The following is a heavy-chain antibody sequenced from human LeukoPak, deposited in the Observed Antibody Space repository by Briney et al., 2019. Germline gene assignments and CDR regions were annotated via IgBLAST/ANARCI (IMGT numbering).Heavy chain of an antibody. CDR1: GFTVSSNY. Sequence: PGGSLRLSCAASGFTVSSNYMSWVRQAPGKGLGWVSVIYSGGSTYYADSVKGRFTISRDNSKNTLYLQMNSLRAEDTAVYYCASGYSSGWYPFDYWGQGTLVTVSS. D-gene: IGHD6-19*01. J-gene: IGHJ4*02. CDR2: IYSGGST. CDR3: ASGYSSGWYPFDY. V-gene: IGHV3-53*01.